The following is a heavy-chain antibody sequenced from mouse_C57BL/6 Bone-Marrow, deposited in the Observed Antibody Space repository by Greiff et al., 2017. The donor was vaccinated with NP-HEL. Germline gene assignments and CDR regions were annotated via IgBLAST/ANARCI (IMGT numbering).Heavy chain of an antibody. V-gene: IGHV3-6*01. CDR1: GYSITSGYY. CDR2: ISYDGSN. Sequence: DVQLQESGPGLVKPSQSLSLTCSVTGYSITSGYYWNWIRQFPGNKLEWMGYISYDGSNNYNPSLKNRISITRDTSKNQFFLKLNSVTTEDTATYYCARDDYGKPWFAYWGQGTLVTVSA. J-gene: IGHJ3*01. CDR3: ARDDYGKPWFAY. D-gene: IGHD2-1*01.